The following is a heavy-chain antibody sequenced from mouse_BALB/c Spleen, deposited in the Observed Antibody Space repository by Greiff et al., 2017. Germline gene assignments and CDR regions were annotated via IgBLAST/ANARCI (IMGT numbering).Heavy chain of an antibody. CDR1: GYSFTGYY. D-gene: IGHD1-1*01. CDR3: ARGGSSGYAMDY. J-gene: IGHJ4*01. V-gene: IGHV1-26*01. CDR2: INPYNGAT. Sequence: VQLQQSGPELVKPGASVKISCKASGYSFTGYYMHWVKHSHVKSLEWIGRINPYNGATSYNQNFKDKASLTVDKSSSTAYMELHSLTSEDSAVYYCARGGSSGYAMDYWGQGTSVTVSS.